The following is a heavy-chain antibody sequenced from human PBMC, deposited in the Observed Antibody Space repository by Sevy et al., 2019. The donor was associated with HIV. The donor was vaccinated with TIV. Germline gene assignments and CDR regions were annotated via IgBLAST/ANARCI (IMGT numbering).Heavy chain of an antibody. CDR3: AKGGSSGPRSWIDP. D-gene: IGHD6-13*01. J-gene: IGHJ5*02. V-gene: IGHV3-23*01. CDR2: VSGSGGST. Sequence: GGSLRLSCAASGFTFSGYAMSWVRQAPGKGLEWVSVVSGSGGSTYYADSVKGRFTTSRDNSKNTLYLQMNSLGADDTAVYYCAKGGSSGPRSWIDPWGQGTLVTVSS. CDR1: GFTFSGYA.